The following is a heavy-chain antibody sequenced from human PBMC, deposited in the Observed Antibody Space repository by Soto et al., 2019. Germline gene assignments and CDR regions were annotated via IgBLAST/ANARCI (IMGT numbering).Heavy chain of an antibody. CDR3: ARTLLGYCSGGSCVDAFDI. CDR1: GGSFSGYY. V-gene: IGHV4-34*01. J-gene: IGHJ3*02. Sequence: KPSETLSLTCAVYGGSFSGYYWSWIRQPPGKGLEWIGEINHSGSTNYNPSLKSRVTISVDTSKNQFSLKLSSVTAADTAVYYCARTLLGYCSGGSCVDAFDIWGQGTMVTVSS. D-gene: IGHD2-15*01. CDR2: INHSGST.